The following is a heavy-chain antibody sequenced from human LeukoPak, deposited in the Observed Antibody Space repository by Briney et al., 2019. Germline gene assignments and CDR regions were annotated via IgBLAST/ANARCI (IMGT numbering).Heavy chain of an antibody. CDR2: IKQDGSER. CDR3: ARDKVVGATLFDY. Sequence: GGSLRLSCAASGFTFSNYWMSWVRQAPGRGLEWVAHIKQDGSERYSVDSVKGRFAISRDNAKNALYLQMNSLRAEDTAVYYCARDKVVGATLFDYWGQGALVTVSS. CDR1: GFTFSNYW. D-gene: IGHD1-26*01. V-gene: IGHV3-7*01. J-gene: IGHJ4*02.